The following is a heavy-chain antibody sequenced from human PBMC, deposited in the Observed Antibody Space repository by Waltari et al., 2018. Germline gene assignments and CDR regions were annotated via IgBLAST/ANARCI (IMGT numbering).Heavy chain of an antibody. J-gene: IGHJ3*02. CDR3: ARGPIPNAFDI. D-gene: IGHD2-2*02. CDR2: IYRGGGT. CDR1: GLTVSSNY. Sequence: EVQLVESGGGLIQPGGSLRLSCAASGLTVSSNYMTWVRQAPGKGLEWVAVIYRGGGTYYADSVKGRFTISRDNSKNTLYLQMNSRRAEDTATYYCARGPIPNAFDIWGQGTLVTVSS. V-gene: IGHV3-53*01.